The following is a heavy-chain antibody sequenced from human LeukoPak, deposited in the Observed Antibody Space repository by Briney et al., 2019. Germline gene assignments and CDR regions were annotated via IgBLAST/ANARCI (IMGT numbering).Heavy chain of an antibody. CDR2: IKSKTDGGTT. Sequence: GGSLRLSCAASGLTFSNAWMSWVRQAPGKGLEWVGRIKSKTDGGTTDYAAPVKGRFTISRDDSKNTLYLQMNSLKTEDTAVYYCTTEFIGSREKNHDYWGQGTLVTVSS. CDR1: GLTFSNAW. CDR3: TTEFIGSREKNHDY. D-gene: IGHD1-14*01. V-gene: IGHV3-15*01. J-gene: IGHJ4*02.